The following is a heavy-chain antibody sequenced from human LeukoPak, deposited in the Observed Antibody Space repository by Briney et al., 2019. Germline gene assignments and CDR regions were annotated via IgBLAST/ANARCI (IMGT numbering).Heavy chain of an antibody. J-gene: IGHJ4*02. Sequence: ASVKVSCKASGYTFTSYAISWVRQAPGQGLEWMGGIIPIFGTANYAQKFQGRVTITADESTRTAYMELSSLRSEDTAVYYCARVREMATIASFDYWGQGTLVTVSS. CDR3: ARVREMATIASFDY. V-gene: IGHV1-69*13. CDR2: IIPIFGTA. D-gene: IGHD5-24*01. CDR1: GYTFTSYA.